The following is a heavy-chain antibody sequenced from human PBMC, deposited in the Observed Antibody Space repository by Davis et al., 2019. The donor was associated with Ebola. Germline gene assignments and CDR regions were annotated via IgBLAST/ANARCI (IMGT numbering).Heavy chain of an antibody. CDR3: ARDKGDQCSSASCYDGAFDI. J-gene: IGHJ3*02. D-gene: IGHD2-2*01. CDR1: GASFTTYA. CDR2: ILPVFGTA. Sequence: AASVKVSCKTSGASFTTYALSWVRQAPGQGLEWMGKILPVFGTASHAQNFQGRVTLTADKSTSPAYMELDGLTVEDTAVYYCARDKGDQCSSASCYDGAFDIWGPGTMVTVS. V-gene: IGHV1-69*06.